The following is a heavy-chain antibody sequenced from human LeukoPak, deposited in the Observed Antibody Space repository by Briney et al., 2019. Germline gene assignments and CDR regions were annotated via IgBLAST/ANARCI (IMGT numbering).Heavy chain of an antibody. D-gene: IGHD3-22*01. J-gene: IGHJ4*02. Sequence: PGGSLRLSCAASGFTFIDYWMHWVRQAPGKGLVWVSRIKSDGSSTNYADSVRGRFTISRDNAKNMLYLQMNSLRAEDTAIYYCTRALRYYDSSGAGYWGLGTLVTVSS. CDR3: TRALRYYDSSGAGY. CDR2: IKSDGSST. V-gene: IGHV3-74*01. CDR1: GFTFIDYW.